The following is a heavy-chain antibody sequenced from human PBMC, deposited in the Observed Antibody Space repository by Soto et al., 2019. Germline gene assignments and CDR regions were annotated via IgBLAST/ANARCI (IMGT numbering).Heavy chain of an antibody. V-gene: IGHV3-15*01. Sequence: VGSLRLSCAASGFTFSNAWMSWVRQAPGKGLEWVGRIKSKTDGGTTDYAAPVKGRFTISRDDSKNTLYLQMNSLKTEDTAVYYCTTAIRAAYCSGGSCYSYNWFDPWGQGTLVTVSS. D-gene: IGHD2-15*01. CDR2: IKSKTDGGTT. J-gene: IGHJ5*02. CDR3: TTAIRAAYCSGGSCYSYNWFDP. CDR1: GFTFSNAW.